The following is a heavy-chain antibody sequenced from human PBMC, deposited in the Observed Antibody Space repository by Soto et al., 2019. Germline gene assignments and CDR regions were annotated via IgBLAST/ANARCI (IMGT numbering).Heavy chain of an antibody. J-gene: IGHJ4*02. CDR2: ISYDGNIK. CDR3: AKFWGPVTAAVDDY. D-gene: IGHD6-13*01. Sequence: QVQLVESGGGVVQPGRSLRLSCAASGFAFRKFGMQWVRQVPGKGLEWVASISYDGNIKKSADYVKGRFTISRDNSKNTLYLQMNSLRSEDTAVYYCAKFWGPVTAAVDDYWGQGTLVTVSS. CDR1: GFAFRKFG. V-gene: IGHV3-30*18.